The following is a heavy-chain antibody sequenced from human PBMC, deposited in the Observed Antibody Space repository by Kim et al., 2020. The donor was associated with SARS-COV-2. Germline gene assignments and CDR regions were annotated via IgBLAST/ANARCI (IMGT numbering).Heavy chain of an antibody. Sequence: YHPSLKSRVTISVDKSKNQFSLKLSSVTAADTAVYYCARVALWELPFDYWGQGTLVTVSS. CDR3: ARVALWELPFDY. J-gene: IGHJ4*02. D-gene: IGHD1-26*01. V-gene: IGHV4-4*02.